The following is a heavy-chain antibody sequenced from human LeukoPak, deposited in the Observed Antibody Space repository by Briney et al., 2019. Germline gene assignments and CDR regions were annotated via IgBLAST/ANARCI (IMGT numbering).Heavy chain of an antibody. CDR2: IYYSGST. V-gene: IGHV4-59*01. CDR1: GGSISNDY. Sequence: SETLSLTCTVSGGSISNDYWSWIRQPPGKGLEWIWYIYYSGSTNYNPSLKSRVTISVDMSKNQFSLKLSSVTAADTAVYYFARGPSGGANNWFDPWGQGILVTVSS. D-gene: IGHD2-15*01. J-gene: IGHJ5*02. CDR3: ARGPSGGANNWFDP.